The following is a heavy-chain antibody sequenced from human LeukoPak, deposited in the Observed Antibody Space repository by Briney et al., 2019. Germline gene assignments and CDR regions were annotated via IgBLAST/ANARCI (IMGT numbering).Heavy chain of an antibody. D-gene: IGHD3-22*01. J-gene: IGHJ4*02. CDR3: AKDGWRYYDSSGYYLPDY. CDR1: GFTFSSYA. V-gene: IGHV3-23*01. CDR2: ISGSGGST. Sequence: PGGSLRLSCAASGFTFSSYAMSWVRQAPGKGLGWVSAISGSGGSTYYADSVKGRFTISRDNSKNTLYLQMNSLRAEDTAVYYCAKDGWRYYDSSGYYLPDYWGQGTLVTVSS.